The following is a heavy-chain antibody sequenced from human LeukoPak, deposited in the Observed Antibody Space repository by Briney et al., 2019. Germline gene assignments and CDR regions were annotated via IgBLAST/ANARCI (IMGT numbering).Heavy chain of an antibody. J-gene: IGHJ6*03. D-gene: IGHD3-10*01. CDR2: ISGSGGST. CDR1: GFTFSSYA. V-gene: IGHV3-23*01. Sequence: GGSLRLSCAASGFTFSSYAMSWVRQAPGKGLEWVSAISGSGGSTYYADSVKGRFTISRDNSKNTLYLQMNSLRAEDTAVYCCAKGVRGVINLYYYYYMDVWGKGTTVTVSS. CDR3: AKGVRGVINLYYYYYMDV.